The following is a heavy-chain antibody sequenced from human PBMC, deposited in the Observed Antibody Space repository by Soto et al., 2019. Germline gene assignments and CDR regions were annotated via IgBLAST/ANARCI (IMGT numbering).Heavy chain of an antibody. D-gene: IGHD1-26*01. CDR2: IYYSGST. J-gene: IGHJ3*02. V-gene: IGHV4-39*01. CDR1: GGSISSSSYY. Sequence: QLQLQESGPGLVKPSETLSLTCTVSGGSISSSSYYWGWIRQPPGKGLEWIGSIYYSGSTYYNPSLKSRVTISVDTSKNQFSLKLRSVTAADTAVYYCASPQIGRHGAFDIWGQGTMVTVSS. CDR3: ASPQIGRHGAFDI.